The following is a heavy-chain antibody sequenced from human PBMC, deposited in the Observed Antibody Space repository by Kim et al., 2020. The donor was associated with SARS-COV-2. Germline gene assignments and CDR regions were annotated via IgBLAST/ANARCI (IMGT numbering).Heavy chain of an antibody. V-gene: IGHV3-30*03. D-gene: IGHD2-15*01. Sequence: KYYADSVKGRFTISRDNSKNTLYLQMNSLRAEDTAVYYCARRVAKTRAFDIWGQGTMVTVSS. J-gene: IGHJ3*02. CDR3: ARRVAKTRAFDI. CDR2: K.